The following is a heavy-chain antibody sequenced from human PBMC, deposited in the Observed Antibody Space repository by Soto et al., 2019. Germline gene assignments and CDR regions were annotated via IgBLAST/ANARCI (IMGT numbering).Heavy chain of an antibody. D-gene: IGHD1-1*01. CDR3: ATRTTGTTGYGY. Sequence: PSETLSLTCTVSGGSISSSSYYWGWIRQPPGKGLEWIGSIYYSGSTYYNPSLKSRVTISVDTSKNQFSLKLSSVTAADTAVYYCATRTTGTTGYGYWGQGTLVTVSS. CDR2: IYYSGST. CDR1: GGSISSSSYY. J-gene: IGHJ4*02. V-gene: IGHV4-39*01.